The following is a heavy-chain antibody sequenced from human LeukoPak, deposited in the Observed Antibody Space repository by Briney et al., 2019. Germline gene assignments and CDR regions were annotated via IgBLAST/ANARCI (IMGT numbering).Heavy chain of an antibody. V-gene: IGHV3-53*05. CDR2: LNSGGDT. Sequence: GESLRLSCAASGSNITYNYMTWVRQAPGKGLEWVSLLNSGGDTYYADSLKGRITVSRDTSNNALFLQMSGLRPEDTAVYYCARTSFYYDMDVWGQGTTVTVSS. J-gene: IGHJ6*02. D-gene: IGHD3-16*02. CDR1: GSNITYNY. CDR3: ARTSFYYDMDV.